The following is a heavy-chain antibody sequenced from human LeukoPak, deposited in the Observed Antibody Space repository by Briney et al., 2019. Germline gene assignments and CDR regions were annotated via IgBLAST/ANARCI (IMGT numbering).Heavy chain of an antibody. CDR1: GGSFSDFY. CDR2: INHSGSS. V-gene: IGHV4-34*01. Sequence: NPSETLSLTCAVYGGSFSDFYWSWIRRPPGRGLEWIGEINHSGSSNYNPSLKSRVTISVDTSKKQFSLKLTSVTAADTAVYYCARNDHYGSGSYLGDWGQGTLVTVSS. J-gene: IGHJ4*02. D-gene: IGHD3-10*01. CDR3: ARNDHYGSGSYLGD.